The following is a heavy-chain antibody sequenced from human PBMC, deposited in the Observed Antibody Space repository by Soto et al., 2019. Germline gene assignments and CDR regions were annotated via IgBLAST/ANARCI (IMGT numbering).Heavy chain of an antibody. CDR3: ARRYGRYFDY. J-gene: IGHJ4*02. D-gene: IGHD1-1*01. V-gene: IGHV4-59*08. Sequence: QVQLQESGPGLVKPSETLSLTCTVSGGSISSYYWSWIRQPPGKGLEWVGYIYYSGSTNYNHSLKSRGTISVDTSKNQFSLKLSSVTAADTAVYDCARRYGRYFDYWGQGTLVTVSS. CDR2: IYYSGST. CDR1: GGSISSYY.